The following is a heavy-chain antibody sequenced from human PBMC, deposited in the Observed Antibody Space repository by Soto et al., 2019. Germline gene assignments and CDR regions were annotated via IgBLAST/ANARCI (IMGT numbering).Heavy chain of an antibody. D-gene: IGHD1-26*01. CDR1: GFTFSSYG. CDR2: ISGSGSRT. CDR3: AKDRVGAPTSFYDMDA. V-gene: IGHV3-23*01. J-gene: IGHJ6*02. Sequence: GGSLRLSCAASGFTFSSYGMSWVRQAPGKGLKWVSLISGSGSRTFYADSVKGRFTISRDNSMNTLYLQMNSLRDEDTAVYYCAKDRVGAPTSFYDMDAWGQGTTVTVSS.